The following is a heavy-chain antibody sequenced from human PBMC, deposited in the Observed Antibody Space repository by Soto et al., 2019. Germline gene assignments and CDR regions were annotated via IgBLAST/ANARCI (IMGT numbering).Heavy chain of an antibody. J-gene: IGHJ6*02. CDR1: GFTFSSYG. V-gene: IGHV3-30*18. CDR2: ISYDGSNK. D-gene: IGHD2-15*01. CDR3: AKDLSLGYCSGGSCYSDYYGMDV. Sequence: GSLRLSCAASGFTFSSYGMHWVRQAPGKGLEWVAVISYDGSNKYYADSVKGRFTISRDNSKNTLYLQMNSLRAEDTAVYYCAKDLSLGYCSGGSCYSDYYGMDVWGQGTTVTVSS.